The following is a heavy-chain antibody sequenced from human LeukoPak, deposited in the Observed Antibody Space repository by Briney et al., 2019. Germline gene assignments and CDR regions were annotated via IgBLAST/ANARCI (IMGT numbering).Heavy chain of an antibody. CDR1: GASVSSDY. CDR3: ARHPFQYPFDH. D-gene: IGHD2/OR15-2a*01. J-gene: IGHJ5*02. Sequence: SETLSLTCTVSGASVSSDYWSWIRQPPGKGLEWIGYIYHSGHTMSNPSLKSRVSLSLDTSNNQFSLKLSSVTAADTAVYYCARHPFQYPFDHWGQGAVVSVSS. V-gene: IGHV4-59*08. CDR2: IYHSGHT.